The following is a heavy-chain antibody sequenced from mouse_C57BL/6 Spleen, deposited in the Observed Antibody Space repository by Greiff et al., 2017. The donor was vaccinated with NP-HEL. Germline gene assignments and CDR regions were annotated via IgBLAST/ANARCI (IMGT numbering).Heavy chain of an antibody. Sequence: VQLQQSGPELVKPGASVKISCKASGYAFSSSWMNWVKQRPGKGLEWIGRIYPGDGDTNYNRKFKGKATLTADKSSSTAYMQLSSLTSEDSAVYFCAREGYWGQGTTLTVSS. CDR2: IYPGDGDT. CDR1: GYAFSSSW. J-gene: IGHJ2*01. CDR3: AREGY. V-gene: IGHV1-82*01.